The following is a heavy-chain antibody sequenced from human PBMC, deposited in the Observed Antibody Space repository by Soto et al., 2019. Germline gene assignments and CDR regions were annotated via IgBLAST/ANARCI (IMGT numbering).Heavy chain of an antibody. Sequence: EAQLVESGGVVVQPGGSLRLSCAASGFTFDDYTMHWVRQAPGKGLEWVSLISWDGGSTYYADSVKGRFTISRDNSKNSLYLQMNSLRTEDTALYYCAKDRRFGKYYYDSSGYYDYWGQGTLVTVSS. CDR1: GFTFDDYT. D-gene: IGHD3-22*01. J-gene: IGHJ4*02. V-gene: IGHV3-43*01. CDR2: ISWDGGST. CDR3: AKDRRFGKYYYDSSGYYDY.